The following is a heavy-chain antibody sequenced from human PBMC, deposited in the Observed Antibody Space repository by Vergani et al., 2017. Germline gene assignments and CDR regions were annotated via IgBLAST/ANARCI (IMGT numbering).Heavy chain of an antibody. J-gene: IGHJ6*04. CDR2: IIPIFGTA. V-gene: IGHV1-69*13. Sequence: QVQLVQSGAEVKKPGSSVKVSCKASGGTFSSYAISWVRQAPGQGLEWMGRIIPIFGTANYAQKFQGRVTITADASTSTAYMELSSLRSEDTAVYYCTRPIGDIVVVPAGLDVWGKGTTVTVSS. CDR3: TRPIGDIVVVPAGLDV. D-gene: IGHD2-2*01. CDR1: GGTFSSYA.